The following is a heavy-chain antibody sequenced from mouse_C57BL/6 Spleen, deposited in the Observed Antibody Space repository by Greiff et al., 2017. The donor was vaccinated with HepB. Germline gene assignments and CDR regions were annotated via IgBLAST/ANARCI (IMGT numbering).Heavy chain of an antibody. CDR3: TYNYFDY. Sequence: DVQLQESGAELVRPGASVKLSCTASGFNIKDDYMHWVKQRPEQGLEWIGWIDPENGDTEYASKFQGKATITADTSSNTAYLQLSSLTSEDTAVYYCTYNYFDYWGQGTTLTVSS. J-gene: IGHJ2*01. D-gene: IGHD2-12*01. CDR2: IDPENGDT. CDR1: GFNIKDDY. V-gene: IGHV14-4*01.